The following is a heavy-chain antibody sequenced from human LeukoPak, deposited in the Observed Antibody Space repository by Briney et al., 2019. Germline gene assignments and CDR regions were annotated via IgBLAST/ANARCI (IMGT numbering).Heavy chain of an antibody. J-gene: IGHJ4*02. CDR3: ARGLRGYCGGDCYSSFDY. CDR1: GYTFTSYY. D-gene: IGHD2-21*02. Sequence: ASVKVSCKASGYTFTSYYMHWVRQAPGQGLEWMGIINPSGGSTSYAQKFQGRVTMTGDMSTSTVYMELSSLRSEDTAVYYCARGLRGYCGGDCYSSFDYWGQGTLVTVSS. CDR2: INPSGGST. V-gene: IGHV1-46*01.